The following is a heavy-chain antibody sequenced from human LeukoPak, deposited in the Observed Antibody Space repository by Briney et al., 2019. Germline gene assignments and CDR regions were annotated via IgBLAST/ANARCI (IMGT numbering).Heavy chain of an antibody. CDR2: IKQDGSEK. Sequence: GGSLRLSCAASGFTFSSFGMNWVRQAPGKGLEWVANIKQDGSEKYYVDSVKGRFTISRDNAKNSLYLRMNSLRAEDTAVYYCAGSIAATYYFDYWGQGTLVTVSS. CDR1: GFTFSSFG. V-gene: IGHV3-7*03. D-gene: IGHD6-6*01. CDR3: AGSIAATYYFDY. J-gene: IGHJ4*02.